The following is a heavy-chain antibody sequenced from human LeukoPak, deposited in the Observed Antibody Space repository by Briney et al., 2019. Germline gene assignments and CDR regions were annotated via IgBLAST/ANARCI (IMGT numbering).Heavy chain of an antibody. J-gene: IGHJ5*02. D-gene: IGHD5-18*01. CDR1: GFTFSSYA. CDR2: ISYDGSNK. CDR3: ATYRQVLLPFEA. Sequence: GGSLRLSCAASGFTFSSYAMHWVRQAPGKGLEWVAVISYDGSNKYYADSVKGRFTISRDNSKSTLFLQMNSLRAEDTAIYYCATYRQVLLPFEAWGQGTLVTVSS. V-gene: IGHV3-30*04.